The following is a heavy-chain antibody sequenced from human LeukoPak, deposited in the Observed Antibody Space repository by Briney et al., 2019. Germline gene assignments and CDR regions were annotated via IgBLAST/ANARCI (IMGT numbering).Heavy chain of an antibody. D-gene: IGHD4-23*01. CDR1: GGSFSGYY. J-gene: IGHJ4*02. CDR3: ARAPDGGPLDY. Sequence: SETLSLTCAVYGGSFSGYYWSWIRQPPGKGLEWIGEINHSGSTNYNPSLKSRVTISVDTSKNQFSLKLSSVTAADTAVYYCARAPDGGPLDYWGQGTLVTVSS. V-gene: IGHV4-34*01. CDR2: INHSGST.